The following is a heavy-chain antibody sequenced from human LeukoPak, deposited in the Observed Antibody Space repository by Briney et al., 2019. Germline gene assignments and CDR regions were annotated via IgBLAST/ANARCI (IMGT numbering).Heavy chain of an antibody. J-gene: IGHJ5*02. CDR2: IYYSGST. Sequence: PSQTLSLTCTVSGGSISSGDYYWSWIRQPPGKGLEWIGYIYYSGSTYYNPSLKSRVTISVDTSKNQFSLKLSSVTAADTAVYYCARQGADYGGNSVWFDPWGQGTLVTVSS. CDR1: GGSISSGDYY. CDR3: ARQGADYGGNSVWFDP. V-gene: IGHV4-30-4*01. D-gene: IGHD4-23*01.